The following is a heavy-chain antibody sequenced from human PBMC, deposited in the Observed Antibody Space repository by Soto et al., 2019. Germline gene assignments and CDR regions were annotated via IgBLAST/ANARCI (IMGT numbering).Heavy chain of an antibody. CDR1: GFTFSSYG. V-gene: IGHV3-33*01. J-gene: IGHJ4*02. Sequence: PGGSLRLSCAASGFTFSSYGMHWVRQAPGKGLEWVAVIWYGGSNKYYADSVKGRFTISRDNSKNTLYLQMNSLRAEDTAVYYCARDQGDYSSSWYRILYWGKGTLVTVSS. D-gene: IGHD6-13*01. CDR3: ARDQGDYSSSWYRILY. CDR2: IWYGGSNK.